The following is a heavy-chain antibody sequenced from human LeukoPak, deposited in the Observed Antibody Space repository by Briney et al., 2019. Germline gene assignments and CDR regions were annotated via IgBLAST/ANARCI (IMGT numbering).Heavy chain of an antibody. CDR1: GFTFSSNW. J-gene: IGHJ4*02. CDR3: SRASSSVPNLLDY. CDR2: ISTDGSST. Sequence: GGSLRLSCAASGFTFSSNWMHWARQGPGKGLVWVSRISTDGSSTTYADSVKGRFTISRDNAKNTLYLQMNSLRAEDTAVYYCSRASSSVPNLLDYWGQGTLVTVSS. D-gene: IGHD6-19*01. V-gene: IGHV3-74*01.